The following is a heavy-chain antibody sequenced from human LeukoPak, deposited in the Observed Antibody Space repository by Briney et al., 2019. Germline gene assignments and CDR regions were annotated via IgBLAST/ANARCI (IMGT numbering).Heavy chain of an antibody. V-gene: IGHV1-69*06. CDR3: ARGNFYGPGSVDYFDY. D-gene: IGHD4-23*01. J-gene: IGHJ4*02. CDR2: IIPIFGTA. Sequence: SVKVSCKASGYTFTGYYMHWVRQAPGQGLEWMGGIIPIFGTANYAQKFQGRVTITADKSTSTAYMELSSLRSEDTAVYYCARGNFYGPGSVDYFDYWGQGTLVTVSS. CDR1: GYTFTGYY.